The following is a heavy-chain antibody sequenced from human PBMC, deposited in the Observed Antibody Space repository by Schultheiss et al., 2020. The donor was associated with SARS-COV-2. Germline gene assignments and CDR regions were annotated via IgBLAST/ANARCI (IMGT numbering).Heavy chain of an antibody. CDR1: GFTFSSYG. D-gene: IGHD6-6*01. CDR3: ARGYSSSSWVYYYYGMDV. J-gene: IGHJ6*02. V-gene: IGHV3-33*01. CDR2: IWYDGSNK. Sequence: GESLKISCAASGFTFSSYGMHWVRQAPGKGLEWVAVIWYDGSNKYYADSVKGRFTISRDNSKNTLYLQMNSLRAEDTAVYYCARGYSSSSWVYYYYGMDVWGQGTTVTVSS.